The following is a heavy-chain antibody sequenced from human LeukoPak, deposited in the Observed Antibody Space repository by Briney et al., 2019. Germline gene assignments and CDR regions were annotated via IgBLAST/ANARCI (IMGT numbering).Heavy chain of an antibody. J-gene: IGHJ5*02. D-gene: IGHD2-15*01. CDR3: AREGSCSGGSCHGWFDP. V-gene: IGHV1-3*03. CDR2: IDAGNGRT. CDR1: GYDFTKYA. Sequence: GASVKVSCKASGYDFTKYAVQWVRQAPGQRLEWMVWIDAGNGRTKYSQDFQGRVTISRDTSASTAYMELSSLRSEDTAVYYCAREGSCSGGSCHGWFDPWGQGTLVTVSS.